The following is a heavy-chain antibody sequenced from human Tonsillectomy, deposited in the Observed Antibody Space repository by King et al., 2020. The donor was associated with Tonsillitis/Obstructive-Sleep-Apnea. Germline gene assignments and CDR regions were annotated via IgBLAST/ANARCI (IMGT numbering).Heavy chain of an antibody. D-gene: IGHD4-11*01. J-gene: IGHJ4*02. Sequence: VQLQESGPGLVKPSQTLSVTCTVSGGSISSGTYYWGWIRQHPGKGPEWLGCISSGGSAYYNPSLKSRLTISLETSKNQFSLRLNSVTAADTAIYYCARSTENSKYETFWGQGTLVTVS. CDR3: ARSTENSKYETF. V-gene: IGHV4-31*03. CDR2: ISSGGSA. CDR1: GGSISSGTYY.